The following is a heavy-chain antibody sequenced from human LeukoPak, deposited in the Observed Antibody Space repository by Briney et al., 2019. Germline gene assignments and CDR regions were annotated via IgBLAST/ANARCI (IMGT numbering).Heavy chain of an antibody. Sequence: GGSLRLSCTTSGFTFSNYAMSWVRQAPGKGLEWVSSISGSAITTYYADSVKGRFAISRDNSKNTLYLQMTSLRAEDTAVYYCAKDQRFGNLDDYRGQGTLVTVSS. CDR1: GFTFSNYA. V-gene: IGHV3-23*01. D-gene: IGHD1-7*01. J-gene: IGHJ4*02. CDR3: AKDQRFGNLDDY. CDR2: ISGSAITT.